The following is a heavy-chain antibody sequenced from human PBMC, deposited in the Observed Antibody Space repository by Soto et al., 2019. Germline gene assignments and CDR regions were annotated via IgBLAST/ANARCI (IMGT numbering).Heavy chain of an antibody. V-gene: IGHV4-34*01. CDR3: ARFRITMVRGVIKKSYNWFDP. CDR2: INHSGST. Sequence: PSETLSLTYAVYGGSFSGYYWSWIRQPPGKGLEWIGEINHSGSTNYNPSLKSRVTISVDTSKNQFSLKLSSVTAADTAVYYCARFRITMVRGVIKKSYNWFDPWGQGTLVTVSS. CDR1: GGSFSGYY. J-gene: IGHJ5*02. D-gene: IGHD3-10*01.